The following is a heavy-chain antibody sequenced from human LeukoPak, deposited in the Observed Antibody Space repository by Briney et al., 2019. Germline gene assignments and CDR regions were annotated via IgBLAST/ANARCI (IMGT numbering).Heavy chain of an antibody. J-gene: IGHJ4*02. CDR1: GFTFSSYS. D-gene: IGHD6-13*01. Sequence: GGSLRLSCAASGFTFSSYSMNWVRQAPGKGLEWVSSISSSSYIYYADSVKGRFTISRDNAKNSLYLQMNSLRAEDTAVYYCARASSSWEVDYWGQGTLVTVSS. V-gene: IGHV3-21*01. CDR2: ISSSSYI. CDR3: ARASSSWEVDY.